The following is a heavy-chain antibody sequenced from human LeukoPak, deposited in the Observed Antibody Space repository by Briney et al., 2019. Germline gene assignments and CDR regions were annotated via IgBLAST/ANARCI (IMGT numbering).Heavy chain of an antibody. Sequence: GGSLRLSRAASGFNFSRYELNWVRQAPGKGLEWISYISSSGSTIYYADSVKGRFTISRDNAKNSLYLQMNSLRAEDTAIYYCARGVTSGGPWGQGTMVTLSS. CDR3: ARGVTSGGP. CDR1: GFNFSRYE. V-gene: IGHV3-48*03. D-gene: IGHD4-17*01. J-gene: IGHJ3*01. CDR2: ISSSGSTI.